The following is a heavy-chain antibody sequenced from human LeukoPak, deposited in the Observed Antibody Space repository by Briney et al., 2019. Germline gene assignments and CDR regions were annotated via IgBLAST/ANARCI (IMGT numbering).Heavy chain of an antibody. CDR2: ISSSGSTI. CDR1: GFTFSSYE. V-gene: IGHV3-48*03. Sequence: PGGSLRLSCAASGFTFSSYEMNWVRQAPGKGLEWVSYISSSGSTIYYADSVKGRFTISRENAKNSLYLQMNSLRAEDTAVYYCARGIVAAVIDYWGQGTLVTVSS. CDR3: ARGIVAAVIDY. D-gene: IGHD6-13*01. J-gene: IGHJ4*02.